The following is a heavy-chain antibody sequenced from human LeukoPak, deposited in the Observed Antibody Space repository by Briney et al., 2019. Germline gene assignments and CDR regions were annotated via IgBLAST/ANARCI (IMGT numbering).Heavy chain of an antibody. V-gene: IGHV3-23*01. D-gene: IGHD1-26*01. J-gene: IGHJ4*02. CDR1: GFTFNGFA. CDR3: ARLKKWGGDTLFDY. CDR2: VGISNSVT. Sequence: GSLRLSCAASGFTFNGFAMSWVRQAPGKGLEWVAIVGISNSVTYYADSVKGRFTISRDNSKNTMWLQMNGLRAEDTAVYYCARLKKWGGDTLFDYWGQGTLVTVSS.